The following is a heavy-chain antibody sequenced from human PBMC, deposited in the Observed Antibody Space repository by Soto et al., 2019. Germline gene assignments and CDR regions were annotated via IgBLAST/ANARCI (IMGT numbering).Heavy chain of an antibody. CDR2: IYYSGST. D-gene: IGHD5-18*01. CDR3: ARSAKGYSYGLGYYYGMDV. CDR1: GGSISSYY. V-gene: IGHV4-59*01. Sequence: SETLSLTCTVSGGSISSYYWSWIRQPPGKGLEWIGYIYYSGSTNYNPSLKNRVTISVDTSKNQFSLKLSSVTAADTAVYYCARSAKGYSYGLGYYYGMDVWGQGTTVTVSS. J-gene: IGHJ6*02.